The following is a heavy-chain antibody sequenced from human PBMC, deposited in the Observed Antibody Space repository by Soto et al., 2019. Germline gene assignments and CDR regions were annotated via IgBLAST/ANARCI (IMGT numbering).Heavy chain of an antibody. V-gene: IGHV3-53*01. CDR3: VQTTGWPGFDF. CDR1: GIAVSSKY. CDR2: IYGGGTT. J-gene: IGHJ4*02. Sequence: EVQLVESGGGLIRPGGSLRLSCAASGIAVSSKYMNWVRQAPGKGLEWVSVIYGGGTTYYADSVKGRFTISRDTSKNTLYPQMNSLRAEDTAVYYCVQTTGWPGFDFWGQGTLVTVSS. D-gene: IGHD6-19*01.